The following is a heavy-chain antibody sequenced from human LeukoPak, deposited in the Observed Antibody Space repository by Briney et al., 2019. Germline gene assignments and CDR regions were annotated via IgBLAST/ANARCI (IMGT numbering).Heavy chain of an antibody. V-gene: IGHV1-58*02. J-gene: IGHJ3*02. CDR2: IVVGSGDT. CDR1: GFTSTTST. Sequence: ASVKVSRKASGFTSTTSTMQWVRQARGQRLEWIGWIVVGSGDTNYAEKFQERVTITRDMSTSTVYMELSSLRSDDTAVYYCAADQPRYPDAFDIWGQGTMVTVSS. CDR3: AADQPRYPDAFDI. D-gene: IGHD1-1*01.